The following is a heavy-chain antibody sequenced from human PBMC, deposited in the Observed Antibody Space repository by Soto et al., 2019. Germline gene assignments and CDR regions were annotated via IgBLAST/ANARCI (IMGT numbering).Heavy chain of an antibody. CDR3: ATLVLVPAAKEIYYYYGMDV. D-gene: IGHD2-2*01. Sequence: SETLSLTCTVSGGSISSGGYYWSWIRQHPGKGLEWIGYIYYSGSTYYNPSLKSRVTISVDTSKNQFSLKLSSVTAADTAVYYCATLVLVPAAKEIYYYYGMDVWGQGTTVTVSS. J-gene: IGHJ6*02. CDR1: GGSISSGGYY. CDR2: IYYSGST. V-gene: IGHV4-31*03.